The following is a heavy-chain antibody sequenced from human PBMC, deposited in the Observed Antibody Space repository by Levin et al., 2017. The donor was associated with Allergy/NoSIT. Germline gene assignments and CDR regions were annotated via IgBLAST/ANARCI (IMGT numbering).Heavy chain of an antibody. D-gene: IGHD5-12*01. V-gene: IGHV4-39*01. CDR2: IYYSGST. Sequence: SETLSLTCTVSGGSISSSSYYWGWIRQPPGKGLEWIGSIYYSGSTYYNPSLKSRVTISVDTSKNQFSLKLSSVTAADTAVYYCARHLIRDIVATIPSWFDPWGQGTLVTVSS. J-gene: IGHJ5*02. CDR3: ARHLIRDIVATIPSWFDP. CDR1: GGSISSSSYY.